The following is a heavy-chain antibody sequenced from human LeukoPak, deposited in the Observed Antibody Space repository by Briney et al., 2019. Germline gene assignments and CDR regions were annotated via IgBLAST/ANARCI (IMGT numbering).Heavy chain of an antibody. D-gene: IGHD6-19*01. CDR3: ATTVAGTYAFDI. CDR2: IYPGDSDT. CDR1: GYSFTSYW. Sequence: GESLQISCQGSGYSFTSYWIAWVRQMPGKGLEWMGTIYPGDSDTRYSPSFQGQVTISADKPISTAYLQWSSLKASDTAMYYCATTVAGTYAFDIWGQGTMVTVSS. J-gene: IGHJ3*02. V-gene: IGHV5-51*04.